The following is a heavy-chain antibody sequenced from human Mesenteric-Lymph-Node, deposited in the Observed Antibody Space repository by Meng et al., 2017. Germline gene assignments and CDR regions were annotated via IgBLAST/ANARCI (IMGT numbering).Heavy chain of an antibody. Sequence: QVQLVESGGGLVKPGGSLGLSCAASGFTFSDYYMSWIRQAPGKGLEWVSHSSTGGSTIYYADSVKGRFTISRDNAKNSLYLQMNSLRAEDTAVYYCSRDRSAAALDYWGQGTLVTVSS. CDR3: SRDRSAAALDY. J-gene: IGHJ4*02. CDR1: GFTFSDYY. V-gene: IGHV3-11*01. CDR2: SSTGGSTI.